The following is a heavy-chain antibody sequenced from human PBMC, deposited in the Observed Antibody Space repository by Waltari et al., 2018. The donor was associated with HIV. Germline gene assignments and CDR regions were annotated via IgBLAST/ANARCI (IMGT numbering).Heavy chain of an antibody. CDR2: INNRGSS. Sequence: QVELQQGGAGLLKPSETLSLSCAVSGGSFSPYYWRWIRQRPGKELEWMGEINNRGSSNHRPPHKRQLNMSLDASKKQPSLHLTSGTVAYMALYYCATRGDYGDLPKYFDLWGRGTLVTVSS. V-gene: IGHV4-34*02. CDR1: GGSFSPYY. D-gene: IGHD4-17*01. CDR3: ATRGDYGDLPKYFDL. J-gene: IGHJ2*01.